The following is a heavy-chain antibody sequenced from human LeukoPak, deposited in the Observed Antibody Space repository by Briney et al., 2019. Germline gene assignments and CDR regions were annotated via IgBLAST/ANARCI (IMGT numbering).Heavy chain of an antibody. D-gene: IGHD4/OR15-4a*01. CDR1: GFTFSSYS. Sequence: GRSLRLSCAASGFTFSSYSMNWVRQAPGKGLEWVSSISSRSSYIYYADSVKGRFTISRDNAKNSLYLQMNSLRAEDTAVYYCARRAGAYSHPYDYWGQGTLVTVSS. CDR2: ISSRSSYI. CDR3: ARRAGAYSHPYDY. J-gene: IGHJ4*02. V-gene: IGHV3-21*04.